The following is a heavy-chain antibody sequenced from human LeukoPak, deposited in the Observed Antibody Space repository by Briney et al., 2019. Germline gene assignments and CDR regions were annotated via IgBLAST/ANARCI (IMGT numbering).Heavy chain of an antibody. D-gene: IGHD2-2*01. Sequence: SVKVSCKASGYTFTSYGISWVRQAPGQGLEWMGWISADNGNTNYAQKLQGRVTMTTDTSTSTAYMELRSLRSDDTAVYYCARSPLGYCSSTSCYAWEGYYYYTDVWGKGTTVTVSS. CDR3: ARSPLGYCSSTSCYAWEGYYYYTDV. CDR2: ISADNGNT. CDR1: GYTFTSYG. J-gene: IGHJ6*03. V-gene: IGHV1-18*01.